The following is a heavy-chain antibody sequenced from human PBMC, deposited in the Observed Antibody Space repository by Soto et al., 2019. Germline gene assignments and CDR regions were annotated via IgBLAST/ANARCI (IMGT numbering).Heavy chain of an antibody. CDR2: INAGNGNT. CDR3: ARDKQGLRLHGMDV. J-gene: IGHJ6*02. D-gene: IGHD5-12*01. CDR1: GYTFTSYA. V-gene: IGHV1-3*01. Sequence: ASVKVSCKASGYTFTSYAMHWVRQAPRQRLEWMGWINAGNGNTKYSQKFQGRVTITRDTSASTAYMELSSLRSEDTAVYYCARDKQGLRLHGMDVWGQGNTVTVSS.